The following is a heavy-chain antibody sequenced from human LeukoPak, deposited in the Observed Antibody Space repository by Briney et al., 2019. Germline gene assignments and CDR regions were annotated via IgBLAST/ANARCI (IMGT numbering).Heavy chain of an antibody. V-gene: IGHV4-39*01. CDR3: ASQITIFGSNSPGYYFDY. CDR1: GGYISTSNYY. J-gene: IGHJ4*02. CDR2: IYYSGST. D-gene: IGHD3-3*01. Sequence: SETLSLTCTVSGGYISTSNYYWGWIRQSPGKGLEWIGNIYYSGSTYYNPSLKSRVSLSIDTSMNQFSLKVNSLTVADTAVYYCASQITIFGSNSPGYYFDYWGQGTLVTVSS.